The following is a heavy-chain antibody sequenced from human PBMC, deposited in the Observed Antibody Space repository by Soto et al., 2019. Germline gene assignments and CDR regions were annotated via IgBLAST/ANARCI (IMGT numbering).Heavy chain of an antibody. CDR3: ARDLGFGLSDY. D-gene: IGHD3-10*01. CDR1: GYTFTSYA. Sequence: QVQLVQSGAEVKKPGASVKVSCKASGYTFTSYAMYWVRQAPGQRLEWMGWINAGNGNTKYSQKFQGRVTITRDTSASTAYMELSSLRSVDTAVYYCARDLGFGLSDYWGQGTLVTVSS. J-gene: IGHJ4*02. CDR2: INAGNGNT. V-gene: IGHV1-3*01.